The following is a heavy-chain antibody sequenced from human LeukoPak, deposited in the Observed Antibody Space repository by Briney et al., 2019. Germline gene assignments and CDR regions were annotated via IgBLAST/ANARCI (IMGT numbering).Heavy chain of an antibody. D-gene: IGHD2-15*01. CDR3: ARAQRIRAYYYMDV. V-gene: IGHV4-59*01. CDR2: IYYSGST. Sequence: SETLSLTCTVSGGSISSYYWSWTRQPPGKGLEWIGYIYYSGSTNYNPSLKSRVTISVDTSKNQFSLKLSSVTAADTAVYYCARAQRIRAYYYMDVWGKGTTVTISS. CDR1: GGSISSYY. J-gene: IGHJ6*03.